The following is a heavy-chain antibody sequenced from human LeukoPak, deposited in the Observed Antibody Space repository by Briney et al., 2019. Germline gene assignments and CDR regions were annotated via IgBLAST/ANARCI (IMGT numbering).Heavy chain of an antibody. CDR3: AKDPILARWQQLVPGWFDP. CDR1: GFTFSSFE. Sequence: QSGGSLRLSCAASGFTFSSFEMAWVRQAPGKGLEWISYISDSGRTIKDADSVKGRFTISRDNAKNSLYLQMNSLRAEDTALYYCAKDPILARWQQLVPGWFDPWGQGTLVTVSS. V-gene: IGHV3-48*03. D-gene: IGHD6-13*01. CDR2: ISDSGRTI. J-gene: IGHJ5*02.